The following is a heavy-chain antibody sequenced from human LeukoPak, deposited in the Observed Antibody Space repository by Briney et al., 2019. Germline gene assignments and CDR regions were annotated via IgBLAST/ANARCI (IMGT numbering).Heavy chain of an antibody. CDR2: ISWNSGSI. CDR1: GFTFDDYA. V-gene: IGHV3-9*03. D-gene: IGHD2-2*01. J-gene: IGHJ3*02. Sequence: GGSLRLSCAASGFTFDDYAMHWVRQAPGKGLEWVSGISWNSGSIGYADSVKGRFTISRDNAKNSLYLQMNSLRAEDMALYYCAKALGYCSSTSCHDAFDIWGQGTMVTVSS. CDR3: AKALGYCSSTSCHDAFDI.